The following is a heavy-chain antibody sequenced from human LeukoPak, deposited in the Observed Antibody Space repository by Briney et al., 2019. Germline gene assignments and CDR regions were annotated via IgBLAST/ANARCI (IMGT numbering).Heavy chain of an antibody. CDR1: GGSISSGSYY. V-gene: IGHV4-61*02. Sequence: SETLSLTCTVSGGSISSGSYYWSWIRQPAGKGLEWIGRIYSSGSTNYNPSLKSRVTISLDTSKNQFSLKLSSVTAADTAVYYCARLRYSSSWYPYYYYMDVWGKGTTVTISS. CDR3: ARLRYSSSWYPYYYYMDV. J-gene: IGHJ6*03. D-gene: IGHD6-13*01. CDR2: IYSSGST.